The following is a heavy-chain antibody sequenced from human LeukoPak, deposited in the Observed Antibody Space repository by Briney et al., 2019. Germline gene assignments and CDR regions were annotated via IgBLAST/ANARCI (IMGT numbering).Heavy chain of an antibody. J-gene: IGHJ4*02. CDR1: GFTFSSYS. Sequence: AGGSLRLSCAASGFTFSSYSMTWVRQAPGKGLEWVSSISSSSSYIYYADSVKGRFTISRDNAKNSLYLQMNSLRAEDTAVYYCARGPETVVVPAAEFDYWGQGTLVTVSS. CDR3: ARGPETVVVPAAEFDY. D-gene: IGHD2-2*01. V-gene: IGHV3-21*01. CDR2: ISSSSSYI.